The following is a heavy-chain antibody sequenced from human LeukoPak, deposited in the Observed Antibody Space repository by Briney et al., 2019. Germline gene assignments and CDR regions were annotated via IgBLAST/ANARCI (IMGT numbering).Heavy chain of an antibody. D-gene: IGHD3-22*01. CDR3: ARLPADDSSGYYHDY. J-gene: IGHJ4*02. Sequence: ASVKVCCKASGYTFTGYYMHWVRQAPGQGLEWMGWINPNSGGTNYAQKFQGRVTMTRDTSISTAYMELSRLRSDDTAVYYCARLPADDSSGYYHDYWGQGTLVTVSS. CDR2: INPNSGGT. CDR1: GYTFTGYY. V-gene: IGHV1-2*02.